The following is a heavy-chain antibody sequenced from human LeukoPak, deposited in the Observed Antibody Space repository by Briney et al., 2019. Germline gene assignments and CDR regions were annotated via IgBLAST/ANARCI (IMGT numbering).Heavy chain of an antibody. CDR1: GFTFSRYW. CDR3: ARASVAGTYFDY. CDR2: INSDGSAT. V-gene: IGHV3-74*01. Sequence: PGGSLRLSCAASGFTFSRYWMHWVRQTPGKGLVWVSRINSDGSATNYADSVKGRFTISRDNAKNSLYLQMNSLRAEDTAVYYCARASVAGTYFDYWGQGTLVTVSS. D-gene: IGHD6-19*01. J-gene: IGHJ4*02.